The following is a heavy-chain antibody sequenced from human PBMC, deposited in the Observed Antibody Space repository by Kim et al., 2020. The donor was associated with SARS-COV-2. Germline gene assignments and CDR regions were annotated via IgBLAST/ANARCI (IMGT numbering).Heavy chain of an antibody. V-gene: IGHV3-74*03. Sequence: GDGSNTKYADSVKGRFTISRDNAKNTVYIQMNSLRGEDTAVYYCAKAYDDWGQGTLVTVSS. CDR3: AKAYDD. J-gene: IGHJ4*02. D-gene: IGHD2-21*01. CDR2: GDGSNT.